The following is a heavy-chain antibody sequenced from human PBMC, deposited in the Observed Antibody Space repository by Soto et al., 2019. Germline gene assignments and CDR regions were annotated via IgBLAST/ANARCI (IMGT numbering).Heavy chain of an antibody. V-gene: IGHV1-46*01. D-gene: IGHD3-10*01. CDR2: INPRGFFT. J-gene: IGHJ5*02. Sequence: QVQLVQAGAEVKKPGASVKVSCKASGYTFTRYNIHWVRQAPGQGLEWVGMINPRGFFTTYAQKFRGRVVLTRDTSASVVYMELTIVRSEDTAMYYCAIAAGRFGELFWFDPWGQGTLVSVSS. CDR3: AIAAGRFGELFWFDP. CDR1: GYTFTRYN.